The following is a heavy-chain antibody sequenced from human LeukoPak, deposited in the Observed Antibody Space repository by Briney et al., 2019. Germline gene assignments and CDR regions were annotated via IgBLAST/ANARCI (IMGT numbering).Heavy chain of an antibody. CDR2: FDLEDDET. D-gene: IGHD2-21*02. CDR1: GYGLSELS. CDR3: ATDVTMSVNDAFSV. J-gene: IGHJ3*01. Sequence: ASVKVSCKVSGYGLSELSLHWVRQAPGKGFERIGCFDLEDDETTYAQKFQGRVTITQDTSTDTAYMYMSSLRFDDTAMYYCATDVTMSVNDAFSVWGQGTTVTVFS. V-gene: IGHV1-24*01.